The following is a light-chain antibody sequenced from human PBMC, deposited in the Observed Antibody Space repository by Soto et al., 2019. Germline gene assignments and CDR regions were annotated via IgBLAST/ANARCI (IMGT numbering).Light chain of an antibody. CDR2: GAS. J-gene: IGKJ1*01. V-gene: IGKV3-20*01. CDR1: QSIGGNF. CDR3: QQYGGSPRT. Sequence: EVVLTQTPGTLSLSPGEGATLSCRASQSIGGNFLAWYQQRRGQAPRLLIHGASNRATGIPDRFSGSGSGTDFTLTITRLEPEDFAVYYCQQYGGSPRTFGQGTIVDVK.